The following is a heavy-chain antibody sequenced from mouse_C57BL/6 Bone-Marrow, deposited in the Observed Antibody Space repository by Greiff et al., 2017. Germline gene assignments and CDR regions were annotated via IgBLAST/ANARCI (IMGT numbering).Heavy chain of an antibody. V-gene: IGHV1-81*01. Sequence: QVQLKESGAELARPGASVKLSCKASGYTFTSYGISWVKQSTGQGLEWIGEIYPRSGNTYYNEKFKGKATLAADKSSSTAYMELRSLTSEDSAVYFCARERWLLNYWGQGTTLTVSS. CDR2: IYPRSGNT. J-gene: IGHJ2*01. D-gene: IGHD2-3*01. CDR3: ARERWLLNY. CDR1: GYTFTSYG.